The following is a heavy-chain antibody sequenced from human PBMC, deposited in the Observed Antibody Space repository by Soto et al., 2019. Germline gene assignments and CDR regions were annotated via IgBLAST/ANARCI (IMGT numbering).Heavy chain of an antibody. CDR1: GGSISSYY. V-gene: IGHV4-59*01. CDR3: ARVVAEADTPLWWFDP. J-gene: IGHJ5*02. CDR2: IYYSGST. D-gene: IGHD6-13*01. Sequence: KPSETLSLTCTVSGGSISSYYWSWIRQPPGKGLEWIGYIYYSGSTNYNPSLKSRVSISLDTSKNQFSLKLSSVTAADTAVYYCARVVAEADTPLWWFDPWGQGTLVTVSS.